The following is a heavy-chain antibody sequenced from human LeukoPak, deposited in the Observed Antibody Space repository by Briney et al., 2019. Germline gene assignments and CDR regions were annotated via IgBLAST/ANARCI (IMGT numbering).Heavy chain of an antibody. J-gene: IGHJ4*02. CDR2: ISYDGSNK. CDR3: ARDIVVVPAAIGRSGFDY. CDR1: GFTFSSYA. D-gene: IGHD2-2*01. V-gene: IGHV3-30-3*01. Sequence: GGSLRLSCAASGFTFSSYAMSWVRQAPGKGLEWVAVISYDGSNKYYADSVKGRFTISRDNSKGTLYLQMNSLRAEDTAVYYCARDIVVVPAAIGRSGFDYWGQGTLVTVSS.